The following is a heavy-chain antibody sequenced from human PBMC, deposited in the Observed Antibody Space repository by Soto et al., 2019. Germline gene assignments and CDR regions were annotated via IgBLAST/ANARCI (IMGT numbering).Heavy chain of an antibody. D-gene: IGHD5-12*01. CDR2: MNPNSGNT. Sequence: QVQLVQSGAEVKKPGASVKVSCKASGYTFTSYDINWVRQATGQGLEWMGWMNPNSGNTGYAQKFQGRVTMTRNTSISTAYMELRSLRSEDTAVYYCARLSSHRGAFSFDPWGQGTLVTVSS. CDR3: ARLSSHRGAFSFDP. CDR1: GYTFTSYD. J-gene: IGHJ5*02. V-gene: IGHV1-8*01.